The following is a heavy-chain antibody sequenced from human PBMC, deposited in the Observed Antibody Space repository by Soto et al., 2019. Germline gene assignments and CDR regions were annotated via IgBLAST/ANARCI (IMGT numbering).Heavy chain of an antibody. Sequence: ASVKVSCKASGYTFTSYGISWVRQAPGQGLEWMGWISAYNGNTNYAQKLQGRVTMTTDTSTSTAYMELRSLRSDDTAVYYCARNYDFWSGYYPKDYFDYWGQGTLVTVSS. CDR3: ARNYDFWSGYYPKDYFDY. V-gene: IGHV1-18*01. J-gene: IGHJ4*02. D-gene: IGHD3-3*01. CDR2: ISAYNGNT. CDR1: GYTFTSYG.